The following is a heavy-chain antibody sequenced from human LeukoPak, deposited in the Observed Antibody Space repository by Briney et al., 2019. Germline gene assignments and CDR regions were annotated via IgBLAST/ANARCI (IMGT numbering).Heavy chain of an antibody. Sequence: GGSLRLSCAASGFTFSSYWMSWVRHAPEKGLEWVANIKQDGSEKYYVDSVKGRFTISRDTAKNSLYLQMDSLRAEDTAVYYCARVRLVDVSGSDSNSYYYYGMDVWGQGTTVTVSS. D-gene: IGHD3-10*01. J-gene: IGHJ6*02. V-gene: IGHV3-7*01. CDR3: ARVRLVDVSGSDSNSYYYYGMDV. CDR2: IKQDGSEK. CDR1: GFTFSSYW.